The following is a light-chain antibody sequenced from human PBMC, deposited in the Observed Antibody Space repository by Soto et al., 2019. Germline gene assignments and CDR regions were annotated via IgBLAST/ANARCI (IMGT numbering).Light chain of an antibody. V-gene: IGKV1-5*01. CDR2: DAS. CDR3: HQYNSF. J-gene: IGKJ2*01. CDR1: ESIATW. Sequence: QMTQSPSGLSASVGDRLTSTCRASESIATWLAWYKQKPGKAXKLLIYDASRLESGVPSRFAGGGSGREFTLTISGLQPDDFASYYCHQYNSFFGQGTKVDIK.